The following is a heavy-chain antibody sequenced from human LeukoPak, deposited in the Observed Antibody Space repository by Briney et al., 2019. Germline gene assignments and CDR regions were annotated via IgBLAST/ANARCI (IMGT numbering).Heavy chain of an antibody. V-gene: IGHV5-51*01. D-gene: IGHD6-13*01. J-gene: IGHJ4*02. Sequence: GESLKISCMVSGYTFTNYWIGWVRQMPGKGLEWMGIIYPGDSDTRYSPSFQGQVTIAADKYITTAYLQWSSLKASDTAVYYCARRVGSSWQFDFWGQGTLVTVSS. CDR1: GYTFTNYW. CDR2: IYPGDSDT. CDR3: ARRVGSSWQFDF.